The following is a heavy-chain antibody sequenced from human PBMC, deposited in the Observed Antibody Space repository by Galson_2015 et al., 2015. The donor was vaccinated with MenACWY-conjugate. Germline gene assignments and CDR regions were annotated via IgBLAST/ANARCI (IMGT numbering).Heavy chain of an antibody. CDR3: TRHPPGGRGMDV. D-gene: IGHD1-26*01. CDR1: GYTFTTYW. J-gene: IGHJ6*02. CDR2: ISPGDSYT. V-gene: IGHV5-51*01. Sequence: QSGAEVKKPGESLKISCKGSGYTFTTYWIGWVRQMPGTGLEWMGFISPGDSYTRYNPAFQGQVTISADKSIGTAYLQWNSLQASDTAMYYCTRHPPGGRGMDVWGQGTTVTVSS.